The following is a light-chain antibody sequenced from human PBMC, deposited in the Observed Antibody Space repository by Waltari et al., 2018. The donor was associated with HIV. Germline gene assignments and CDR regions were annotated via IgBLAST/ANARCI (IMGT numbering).Light chain of an antibody. CDR1: GSSIGTHS. Sequence: QSVLTQPPSASGTPGQRVTISCSGTGSSIGTHSVFWYQQLPGTSPRLLLYRNDPRPSWVPDRFSGSKSGPSASLAISGLRSEEEASYYCASWDDSLGGLWVFGGGTKLTVL. CDR3: ASWDDSLGGLWV. J-gene: IGLJ3*02. CDR2: RND. V-gene: IGLV1-47*01.